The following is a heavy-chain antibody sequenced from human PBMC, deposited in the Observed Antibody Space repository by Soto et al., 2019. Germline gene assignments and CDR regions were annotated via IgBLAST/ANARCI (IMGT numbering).Heavy chain of an antibody. CDR3: AKETHSSGYGSYFDY. CDR1: VFTFSSYG. Sequence: WSLRLSCAASVFTFSSYGMHWGRQAPGEGLGGGAVISKDGSTKYDADSVKGRFTISRDNSKNTMDLQMNSLRAEDTAVYYCAKETHSSGYGSYFDYWGQGTLVTVSS. V-gene: IGHV3-30*18. D-gene: IGHD3-22*01. J-gene: IGHJ4*02. CDR2: ISKDGSTK.